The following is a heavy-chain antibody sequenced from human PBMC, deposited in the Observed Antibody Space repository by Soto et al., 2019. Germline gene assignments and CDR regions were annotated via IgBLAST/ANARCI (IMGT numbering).Heavy chain of an antibody. Sequence: SETLSLTCTVSGGSISSGDYYWSWIRQPPGKGLEWIGYIYYSGSTYYNPSLKSRVTISVDTSKNQFSLKLSSVTAADTAVYYCARDTRWLQSDWFDPWGQGTLVTVSS. CDR1: GGSISSGDYY. D-gene: IGHD5-12*01. V-gene: IGHV4-30-4*01. CDR2: IYYSGST. CDR3: ARDTRWLQSDWFDP. J-gene: IGHJ5*02.